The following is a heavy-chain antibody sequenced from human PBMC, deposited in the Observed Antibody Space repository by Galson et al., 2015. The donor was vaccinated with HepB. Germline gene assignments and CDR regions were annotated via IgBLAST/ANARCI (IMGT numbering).Heavy chain of an antibody. CDR3: VRRIRGEIRAFDI. CDR2: ISWDSVSR. CDR1: GFTFNDHA. V-gene: IGHV3-9*01. J-gene: IGHJ3*02. D-gene: IGHD3-16*01. Sequence: SLRLSCAASGFTFNDHAIHWVRQAPGKGLEWVSGISWDSVSRVYEDSVKGRFTISRDNAKNSVYMQMNSLRTEDTALYYCVRRIRGEIRAFDIWGQGTMVTVSS.